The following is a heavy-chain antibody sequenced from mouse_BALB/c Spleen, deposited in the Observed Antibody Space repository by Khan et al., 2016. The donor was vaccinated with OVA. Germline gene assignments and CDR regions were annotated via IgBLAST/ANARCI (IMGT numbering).Heavy chain of an antibody. V-gene: IGHV1-4*01. CDR1: GYTFISYT. Sequence: VQLQQSGAELARPGASVKMSCKASGYTFISYTIHWIKKRPGQGLEWIGYINPSNGYTNYNQKFKDTATLNTDKSSTTAYLQLSSLTADDSAVYNCVRDGAYHRNDGWFAYWGQGTLVTVSA. CDR3: VRDGAYHRNDGWFAY. D-gene: IGHD2-14*01. CDR2: INPSNGYT. J-gene: IGHJ3*01.